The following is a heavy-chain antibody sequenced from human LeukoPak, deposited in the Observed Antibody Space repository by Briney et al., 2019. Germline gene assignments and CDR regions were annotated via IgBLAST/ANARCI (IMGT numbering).Heavy chain of an antibody. CDR1: GGSISSYY. CDR3: ARERDYDSSGYYVFGY. V-gene: IGHV4-59*01. CDR2: IYYSGST. Sequence: SETLSLTCTVSGGSISSYYWSWIRQPPGKGLEWIGYIYYSGSTNYNPSLKSRVTISVDTSKNQFSLKLSSVTAADTAVYYCARERDYDSSGYYVFGYWGQGTLVTVSS. J-gene: IGHJ4*02. D-gene: IGHD3-22*01.